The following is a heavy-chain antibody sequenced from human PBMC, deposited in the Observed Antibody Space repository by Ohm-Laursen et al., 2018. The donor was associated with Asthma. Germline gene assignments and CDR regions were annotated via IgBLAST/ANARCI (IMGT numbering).Heavy chain of an antibody. CDR1: GFTFSIYW. CDR2: IYNGGST. CDR3: VRAHSGSYSYAFDI. V-gene: IGHV3-53*01. Sequence: SLRLSCAASGFTFSIYWMSWVRQAPGKGLEWVPVIYNGGSTYHADSVRGRFTISRDNSKNTLYLQMNSLRGEDTAVYYCVRAHSGSYSYAFDIWGQGTVVTVSS. D-gene: IGHD1-26*01. J-gene: IGHJ3*02.